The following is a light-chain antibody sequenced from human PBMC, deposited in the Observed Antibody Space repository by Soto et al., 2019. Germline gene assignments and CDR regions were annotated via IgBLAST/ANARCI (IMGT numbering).Light chain of an antibody. V-gene: IGKV1-33*01. CDR3: QQYDNLPAT. CDR1: QDISNY. J-gene: IGKJ3*01. Sequence: DIQMTQSPSSLSASVGDRVTITCQASQDISNYLNWYQQKPGKAPKLLIYDASNLETGVPSRFSGSGSVTDFTFTISSLQPEDIATYYCQQYDNLPATFGPGTKVDIK. CDR2: DAS.